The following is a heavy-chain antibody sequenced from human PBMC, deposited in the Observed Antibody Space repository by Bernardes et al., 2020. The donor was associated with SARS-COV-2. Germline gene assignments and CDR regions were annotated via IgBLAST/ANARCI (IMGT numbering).Heavy chain of an antibody. V-gene: IGHV3-74*03. J-gene: IGHJ4*02. Sequence: GGSLRLSCAASEITFSNYWMHWVRQAPGKGLIWVSRISAEGTGITYADSVKGRFTISRDNAKNTLYLQMNSLRVEDTAVYYCATGGFGAWGQGTLVTVSS. D-gene: IGHD2-8*02. CDR2: ISAEGTGI. CDR3: ATGGFGA. CDR1: EITFSNYW.